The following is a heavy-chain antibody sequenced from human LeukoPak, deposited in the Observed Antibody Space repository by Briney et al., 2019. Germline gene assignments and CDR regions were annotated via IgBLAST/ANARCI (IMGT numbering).Heavy chain of an antibody. V-gene: IGHV1-69*01. D-gene: IGHD3-22*01. CDR2: IIPIFGTA. CDR3: ARVYDSSGYYRLGAFDI. J-gene: IGHJ3*02. Sequence: GSSVTVSFTASGGTFISYAISWVRQAPGQGLEWMGGIIPIFGTANYAQKFQGRVTITADESTSTAYMELSSLRSEDTAVYYCARVYDSSGYYRLGAFDIWGQGTMVTVSS. CDR1: GGTFISYA.